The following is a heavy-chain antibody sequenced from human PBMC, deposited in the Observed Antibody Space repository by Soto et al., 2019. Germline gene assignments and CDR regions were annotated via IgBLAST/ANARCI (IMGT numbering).Heavy chain of an antibody. CDR3: ARDIWGSGLYYFDY. CDR1: GYTFTSYG. J-gene: IGHJ4*02. D-gene: IGHD3-10*01. CDR2: ISAYNGNT. V-gene: IGHV1-18*01. Sequence: ASVKVSCKASGYTFTSYGISWVRQAPGQGLEWMGWISAYNGNTNYAQKLQGRVTMTTDTSTSTAYMELRSLRSDDTAVYYCARDIWGSGLYYFDYWGQGTLVTVSS.